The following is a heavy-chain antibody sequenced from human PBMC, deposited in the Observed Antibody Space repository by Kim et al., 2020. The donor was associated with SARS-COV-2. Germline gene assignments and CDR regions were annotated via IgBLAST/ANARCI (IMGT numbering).Heavy chain of an antibody. D-gene: IGHD6-6*01. CDR1: GDSVSSNSAA. J-gene: IGHJ6*02. CDR3: ARDLHSSSSFSLPGQTTLMDV. Sequence: SQTLSLTCAISGDSVSSNSAAWNWIRQSPSRGLEWLGRTYYRSKWYNDYAVSVKSRITINPDTSKNQFSLQLNSVTPEDTAVYYCARDLHSSSSFSLPGQTTLMDVWGQGTTVTVSS. CDR2: TYYRSKWYN. V-gene: IGHV6-1*01.